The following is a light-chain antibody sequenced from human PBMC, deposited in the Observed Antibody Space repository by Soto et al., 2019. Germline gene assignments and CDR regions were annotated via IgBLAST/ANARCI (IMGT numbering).Light chain of an antibody. V-gene: IGKV3-11*01. J-gene: IGKJ1*01. Sequence: EIVLTQSPATLSLSPGEISTLSCSSSQSVSSYLAWYQQKPGQAPRLLIYDASNRATGIPARFSGSGSGTDFTLTISSLEPEDFAVYYCQQRSNWSWTFGQGTKVDIK. CDR3: QQRSNWSWT. CDR2: DAS. CDR1: QSVSSY.